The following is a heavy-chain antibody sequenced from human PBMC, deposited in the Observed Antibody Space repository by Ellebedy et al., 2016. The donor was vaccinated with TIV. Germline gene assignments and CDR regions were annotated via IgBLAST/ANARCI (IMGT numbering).Heavy chain of an antibody. CDR3: ARVGDYGGNPTDY. V-gene: IGHV3-7*01. CDR1: GFTFSNYW. Sequence: GGSLRLXCAASGFTFSNYWMSWIRQAPGKGLEWVANIKQDGSEKYCVDSVKGRFTISRDNAKNSLFLQMNSLRAEDTAVYYCARVGDYGGNPTDYWGQGTLVTVSS. J-gene: IGHJ4*02. D-gene: IGHD4-23*01. CDR2: IKQDGSEK.